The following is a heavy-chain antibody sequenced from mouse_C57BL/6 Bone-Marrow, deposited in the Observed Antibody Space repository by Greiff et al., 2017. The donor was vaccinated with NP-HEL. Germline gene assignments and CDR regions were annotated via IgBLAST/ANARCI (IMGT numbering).Heavy chain of an antibody. CDR2: ISSGSSTI. CDR3: ARLDCYFDY. Sequence: EVQLMESGAGLVKPGGSLKLSCAASGFTFSDYGMHWVRQAPEKGLEWVAYISSGSSTIYYADTVKGRVTFSRDNAKNTLFLHMTSLRSEDTAMYYCARLDCYFDYWGQGTTLTVSS. J-gene: IGHJ2*01. V-gene: IGHV5-17*01. CDR1: GFTFSDYG.